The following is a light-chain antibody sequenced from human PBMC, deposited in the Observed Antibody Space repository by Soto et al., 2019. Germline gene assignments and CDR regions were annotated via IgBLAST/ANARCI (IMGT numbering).Light chain of an antibody. CDR3: QSFDSSLSCYV. V-gene: IGLV1-40*01. J-gene: IGLJ1*01. CDR2: GNT. CDR1: KSDIGEGYD. Sequence: RVTISFTGSKSDIGEGYDVHWYQQFPGAAPKLLIYGNTNRPSGVPDRFSGSRSGTSASLAITGLQAEDEADYFCQSFDSSLSCYVFGTGTKVTVL.